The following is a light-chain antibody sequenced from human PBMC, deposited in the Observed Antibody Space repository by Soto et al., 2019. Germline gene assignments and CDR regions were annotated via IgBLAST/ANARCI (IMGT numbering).Light chain of an antibody. CDR2: EVG. J-gene: IGLJ1*01. CDR3: SSYTARGTRV. Sequence: QSVLTQFASVSGSPGQSITISCTGTSIDVGAYNYVSWYQQHPDEAPKLLIYEVGNRPSGVSFRFSGSKSGNTASLTISGLRAEDEADYYCSSYTARGTRVFGTGTKLTVL. V-gene: IGLV2-14*01. CDR1: SIDVGAYNY.